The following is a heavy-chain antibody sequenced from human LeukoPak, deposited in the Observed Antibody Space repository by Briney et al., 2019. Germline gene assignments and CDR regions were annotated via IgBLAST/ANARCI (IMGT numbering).Heavy chain of an antibody. V-gene: IGHV4-59*01. CDR3: ARLKCISTTYPSRYVMDV. D-gene: IGHD2-2*01. Sequence: PSETLSLTCSVSGGSISSYYWSWIRQPPGKGLEYIGYIYYSGSTNYNPSLKSRVTISVDTSKDQFSLNLTSVTAADTAVYYCARLKCISTTYPSRYVMDVWGQGTTVTVSS. CDR2: IYYSGST. J-gene: IGHJ6*02. CDR1: GGSISSYY.